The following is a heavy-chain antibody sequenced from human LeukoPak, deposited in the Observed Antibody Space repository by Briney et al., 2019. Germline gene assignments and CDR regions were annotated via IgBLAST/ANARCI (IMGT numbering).Heavy chain of an antibody. Sequence: ASVKVSCKASGYMFTSYYMHWVRQAPGQGLEWMGMIYPRDGSTSYAQRFQDGVTVTRDTSTSTVHMELSGLRSEDTAVYYCARDQEGFDYWGQGTQVTVSS. CDR2: IYPRDGST. V-gene: IGHV1-46*01. J-gene: IGHJ4*02. CDR1: GYMFTSYY. CDR3: ARDQEGFDY.